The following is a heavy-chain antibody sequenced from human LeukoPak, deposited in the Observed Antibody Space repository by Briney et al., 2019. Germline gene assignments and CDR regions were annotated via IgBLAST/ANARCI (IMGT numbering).Heavy chain of an antibody. CDR2: ISAYNGKT. CDR3: ARVNIVATTLGY. J-gene: IGHJ1*01. V-gene: IGHV1-18*01. D-gene: IGHD5-12*01. Sequence: ASGKVSCKASGSTFTSYGFSWVRQAPGQGLGWRGWISAYNGKTNYEQKLQGRVTMTTDTSTSTDYMELRSLRSDDTAVYYCARVNIVATTLGYWGQGTLVTVSS. CDR1: GSTFTSYG.